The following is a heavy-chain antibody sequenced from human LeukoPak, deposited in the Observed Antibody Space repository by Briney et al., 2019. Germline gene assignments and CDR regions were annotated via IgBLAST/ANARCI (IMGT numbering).Heavy chain of an antibody. J-gene: IGHJ4*02. CDR1: GFTFSSYS. Sequence: SGGSLRLSCAASGFTFSSYSMNWVRQAPGKGLEWVSYISSSSSTIYYADSVKGRFTISRDNAKNSLYLQMNSLRAEDTAVYYCARESVAGIDYWGQGTLVTVSS. CDR2: ISSSSSTI. D-gene: IGHD6-19*01. V-gene: IGHV3-48*01. CDR3: ARESVAGIDY.